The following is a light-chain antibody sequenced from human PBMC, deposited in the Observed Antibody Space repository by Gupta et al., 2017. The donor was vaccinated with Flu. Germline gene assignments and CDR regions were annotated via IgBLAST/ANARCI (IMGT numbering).Light chain of an antibody. CDR3: QQYYSPLLYS. Sequence: DIEMTQSPDSLAVSLGERATINCKSSQSLLYRSDNKNYLAWYQQKPGQPPKLLIYWASSRQYGVPDRFSGSGSGTDFSPTISSLQAEDVAVYFCQQYYSPLLYSFGQGTKLEI. CDR2: WAS. V-gene: IGKV4-1*01. J-gene: IGKJ2*03. CDR1: QSLLYRSDNKNY.